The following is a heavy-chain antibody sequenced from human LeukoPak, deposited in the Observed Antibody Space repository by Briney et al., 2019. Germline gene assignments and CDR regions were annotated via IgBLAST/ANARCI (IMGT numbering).Heavy chain of an antibody. Sequence: SETLSLTCTVSGGSINSSNNYWGWIRQTPGKGLEWVATIYYSGSTYYNPSLNSRVTISVETSKNQFSLKLSSVTTADTAVYYSARVSRACHSTSCPINWFDPGGQGTLVTVSS. V-gene: IGHV4-39*01. J-gene: IGHJ5*02. CDR3: ARVSRACHSTSCPINWFDP. D-gene: IGHD2-2*01. CDR1: GGSINSSNNY. CDR2: IYYSGST.